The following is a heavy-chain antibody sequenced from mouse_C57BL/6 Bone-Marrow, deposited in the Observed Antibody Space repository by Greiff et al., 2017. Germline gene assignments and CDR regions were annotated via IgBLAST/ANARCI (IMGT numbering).Heavy chain of an antibody. D-gene: IGHD1-1*01. CDR3: ARYCSGKRAMDY. J-gene: IGHJ4*01. Sequence: EVHLVESGGGLVQPGGSLSLSCAASGFTFTDYYMSWVRQPPGKALEWLGFIRHKANGYTSEYSASVKGRFTISRDNSQSILYLQVNALRAKDSATYYCARYCSGKRAMDYWGQGTSVTVSS. V-gene: IGHV7-3*01. CDR1: GFTFTDYY. CDR2: IRHKANGYTS.